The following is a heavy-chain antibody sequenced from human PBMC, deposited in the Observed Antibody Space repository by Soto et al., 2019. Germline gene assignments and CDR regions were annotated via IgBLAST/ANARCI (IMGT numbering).Heavy chain of an antibody. Sequence: SETLSLTCTVSGGSIISYYWSWIRQPAGKGLEWIGRIYTNGDTNYNPSLKSRVTMSVDTSKNQFSLNLSSVTAADTAVYYCARDYYGSGSRFDYWGQGXQVTVSS. V-gene: IGHV4-4*07. CDR2: IYTNGDT. D-gene: IGHD3-10*01. J-gene: IGHJ4*02. CDR1: GGSIISYY. CDR3: ARDYYGSGSRFDY.